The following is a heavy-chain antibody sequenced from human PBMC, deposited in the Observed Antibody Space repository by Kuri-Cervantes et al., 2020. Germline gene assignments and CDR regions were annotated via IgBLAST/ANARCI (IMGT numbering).Heavy chain of an antibody. CDR2: ISYDGSNK. CDR1: GFTFSSYG. D-gene: IGHD2-2*01. V-gene: IGHV3-30*18. CDR3: AKDWGSTSEVDY. J-gene: IGHJ4*02. Sequence: GSLRLSCAASGFTFSSYGMHWVRQAPGKGLEWVAVISYDGSNKYYADSVKGRFNISRDNSKNTLYLQMNSLRAEDTAVYYCAKDWGSTSEVDYWGQETLVTVSS.